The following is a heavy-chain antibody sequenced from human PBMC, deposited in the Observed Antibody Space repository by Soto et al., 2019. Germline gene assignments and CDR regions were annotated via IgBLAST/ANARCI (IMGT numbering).Heavy chain of an antibody. CDR1: GYTFTSYG. J-gene: IGHJ3*02. D-gene: IGHD6-19*01. V-gene: IGHV1-18*01. Sequence: ASVKVSCKASGYTFTSYGISWVRQAPGQGLEWMGWISAYNGNTNYAQKFQGRVTITADKSTSTAYMELSSLRSEDTAVYYCAREVAVGSHDAFDIWGQGTMVTVSS. CDR2: ISAYNGNT. CDR3: AREVAVGSHDAFDI.